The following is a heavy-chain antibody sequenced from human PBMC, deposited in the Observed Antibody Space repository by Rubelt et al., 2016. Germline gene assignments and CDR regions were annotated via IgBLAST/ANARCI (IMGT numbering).Heavy chain of an antibody. D-gene: IGHD1-1*01. J-gene: IGHJ4*02. CDR3: ARGRNDSLVDY. V-gene: IGHV1-8*01. CDR1: GYTFTSYD. Sequence: QVQLVQSGAEVKKPGASVKVSCKASGYTFTSYDINWVRQATGQGLEWMGWMNPNSGNTGNGRKCRGGVTRTRNTSISRAYMGLSSRRSEDTAVYYWARGRNDSLVDYWGQGTLVTVSS. CDR2: MNPNSGNT.